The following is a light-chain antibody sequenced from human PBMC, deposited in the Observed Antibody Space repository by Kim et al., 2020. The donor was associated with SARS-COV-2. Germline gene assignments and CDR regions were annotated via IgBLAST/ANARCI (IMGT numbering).Light chain of an antibody. CDR3: QAWDSSTVV. J-gene: IGLJ2*01. V-gene: IGLV3-1*01. CDR1: KVGDKY. CDR2: QDN. Sequence: VSPRQTASITCSGDKVGDKYACWYQQKPGQSPVLVIYQDNKRPSGIPERFSGSNSGNTATLTISGTQAMDEADYYCQAWDSSTVVFGGGTQLTVL.